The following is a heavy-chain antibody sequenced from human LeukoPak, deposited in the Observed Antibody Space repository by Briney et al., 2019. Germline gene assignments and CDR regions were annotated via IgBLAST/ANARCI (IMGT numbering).Heavy chain of an antibody. V-gene: IGHV1-2*02. D-gene: IGHD2-15*01. J-gene: IGHJ4*02. CDR2: INPYSGGT. CDR3: ARGYCSGGSCSHLDY. Sequence: GASVKVSCKASGYTFTGYYMHWVGQAPGQGLEGMGWINPYSGGTNYAQKFQGRVTMTRDTSISTAYMELSRLRSDDTAVYYCARGYCSGGSCSHLDYWGQGTLVTVSS. CDR1: GYTFTGYY.